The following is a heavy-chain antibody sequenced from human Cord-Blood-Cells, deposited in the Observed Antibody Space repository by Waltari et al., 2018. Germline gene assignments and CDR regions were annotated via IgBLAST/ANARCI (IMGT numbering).Heavy chain of an antibody. CDR2: IYYSGRP. V-gene: IGHV4-39*01. J-gene: IGHJ3*02. Sequence: QLQLQESGPGLVKPSETLSLTCTVSGGSISSSSYYWGWIRQPPGKGLEWIGSIYYSGRPYYNPSLKSRVTISVDTSKNQFSLKLSSVTAADTAVYYCARHTGGYDFWSGYYAFDIWGQGTMVTVSS. D-gene: IGHD3-3*01. CDR1: GGSISSSSYY. CDR3: ARHTGGYDFWSGYYAFDI.